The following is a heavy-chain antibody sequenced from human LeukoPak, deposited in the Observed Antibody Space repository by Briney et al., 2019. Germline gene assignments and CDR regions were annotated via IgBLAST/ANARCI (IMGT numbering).Heavy chain of an antibody. CDR1: GFTFSSYA. D-gene: IGHD1-1*01. CDR2: ISFSTTTM. V-gene: IGHV3-48*02. J-gene: IGHJ4*02. CDR3: ARDRGRGAAFDY. Sequence: GGSLRLSCAASGFTFSSYAMHWVRQAPGKGLEWISFISFSTTTMYYAASVRGRFTISRDNNRNSIYLQMNSLRDEDTAIYYCARDRGRGAAFDYWGRGTLVTVSS.